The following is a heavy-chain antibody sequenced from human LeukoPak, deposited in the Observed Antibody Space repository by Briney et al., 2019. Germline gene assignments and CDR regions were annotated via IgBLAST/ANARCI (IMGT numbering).Heavy chain of an antibody. CDR2: IYYTGST. CDR1: VGSISSYH. J-gene: IGHJ3*02. D-gene: IGHD6-13*01. CDR3: ARGVSAASFVFDI. V-gene: IGHV4-59*01. Sequence: PSETLSLTCTVSVGSISSYHWSWIRQPPGKGLEWIGYIYYTGSTNYNPSLKSRVTISVDRSKNQFSLKLSSVTAADTAVYYCARGVSAASFVFDIWGQGTMVSVSS.